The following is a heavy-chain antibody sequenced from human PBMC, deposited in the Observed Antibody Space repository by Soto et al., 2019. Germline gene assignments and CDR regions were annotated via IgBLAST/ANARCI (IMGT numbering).Heavy chain of an antibody. CDR3: SIGGNPSHY. CDR1: GFTFSGSA. Sequence: EVQLVESGGGLVQPGGSLKLSCAASGFTFSGSAMHWVRQASGKGLEWVGRIRSKTNSYATSYAASVKGRFTISRDDSKNTAYLQMNSLKTEDTAVYYCSIGGNPSHYWDQGTLVTVSS. D-gene: IGHD2-15*01. J-gene: IGHJ4*02. V-gene: IGHV3-73*02. CDR2: IRSKTNSYAT.